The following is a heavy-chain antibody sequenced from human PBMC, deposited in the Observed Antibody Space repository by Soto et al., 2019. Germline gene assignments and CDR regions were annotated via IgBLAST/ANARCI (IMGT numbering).Heavy chain of an antibody. D-gene: IGHD2-8*01. V-gene: IGHV3-7*01. CDR3: ARAGVYYGLDF. CDR2: INRDGSEK. CDR1: GFTFRNYW. J-gene: IGHJ4*02. Sequence: EVQLEESGGTLLQPGGSLRLSCAASGFTFRNYWMSWVRQAPGKGLERVANINRDGSEKYYGDSERGRFTISRDNPKNSLYLQMPSLSVDDAALYYCARAGVYYGLDFWGQGTLVTVSS.